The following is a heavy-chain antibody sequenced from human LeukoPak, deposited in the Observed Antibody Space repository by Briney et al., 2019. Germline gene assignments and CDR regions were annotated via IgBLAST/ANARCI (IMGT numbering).Heavy chain of an antibody. Sequence: SETLSLTCAVYGGSFSGHYWSCIRHPPGTGLEWIGERYNSGSTNYNPSLKSRVTISVDTSKSQFSLDLTSVTAADTAVYYCARGRTGAAALDFWGPGTLVTVSS. CDR1: GGSFSGHY. D-gene: IGHD2-2*01. V-gene: IGHV4-34*01. CDR2: RYNSGST. CDR3: ARGRTGAAALDF. J-gene: IGHJ4*02.